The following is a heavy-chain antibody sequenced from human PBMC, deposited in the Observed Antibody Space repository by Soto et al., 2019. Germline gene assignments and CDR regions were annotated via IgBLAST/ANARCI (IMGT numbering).Heavy chain of an antibody. J-gene: IGHJ5*02. D-gene: IGHD6-13*01. Sequence: SETLSLTCTVSGGSISSGGYYWSWIRQHPGKGLEWIGYIYYSGSTYYNPSLKSRVTISVDTSKNQFSLKLSSVTAADTAVYYCARGIAAAGFNSFDPWGQGTLVTVSS. CDR1: GGSISSGGYY. V-gene: IGHV4-31*03. CDR2: IYYSGST. CDR3: ARGIAAAGFNSFDP.